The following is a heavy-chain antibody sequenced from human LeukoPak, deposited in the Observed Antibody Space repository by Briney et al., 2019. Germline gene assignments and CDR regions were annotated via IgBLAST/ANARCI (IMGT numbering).Heavy chain of an antibody. Sequence: SETLSLTCTVSGGSISTYYWSWVRQPPGKGLEWIGYIYNTGGTNYNPSLESRVTISIDTSKNQFSLKLSSVTAADTAVYYCARGRRSSSSYYGMDAWGQGILVTVSS. D-gene: IGHD6-6*01. CDR1: GGSISTYY. V-gene: IGHV4-59*01. CDR3: ARGRRSSSSYYGMDA. J-gene: IGHJ6*02. CDR2: IYNTGGT.